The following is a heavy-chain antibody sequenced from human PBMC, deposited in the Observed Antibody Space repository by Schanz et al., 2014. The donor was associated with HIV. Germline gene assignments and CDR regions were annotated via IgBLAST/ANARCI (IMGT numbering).Heavy chain of an antibody. Sequence: QLVESGGGLIEPGRSLRLSCITSGFTFGDYPMSWFRQAPGKGLQRVPSITDSGDKTDYTASVKGRFTISRDNSRNTLFLQMDSLRVDDTAVYYCAQMGAFAAFDIWGHGTVVTVSS. CDR2: ITDSGDKT. CDR3: AQMGAFAAFDI. D-gene: IGHD3-16*01. J-gene: IGHJ3*02. V-gene: IGHV3-23*04. CDR1: GFTFGDYP.